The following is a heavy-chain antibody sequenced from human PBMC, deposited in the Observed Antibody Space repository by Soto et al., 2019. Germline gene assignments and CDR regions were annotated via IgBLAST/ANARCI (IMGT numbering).Heavy chain of an antibody. CDR3: ALGCKPRTTAGDYYYMDV. Sequence: GSLRLSCAASGFTFSSYAMSWVRQAPGKGLEWVSAISGSGGSTYYADSVKGRFTISRDNSKNTLYLQMNSLRAEDTAVYYCALGCKPRTTAGDYYYMDVWGKGTTVTVSS. J-gene: IGHJ6*03. CDR2: ISGSGGST. D-gene: IGHD1-1*01. V-gene: IGHV3-23*01. CDR1: GFTFSSYA.